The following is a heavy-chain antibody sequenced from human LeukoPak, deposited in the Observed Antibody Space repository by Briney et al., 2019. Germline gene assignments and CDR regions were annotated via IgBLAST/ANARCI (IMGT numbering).Heavy chain of an antibody. CDR1: GYTFTGYD. V-gene: IGHV1-8*01. D-gene: IGHD6-19*01. CDR3: AREIGIAVAGTVYYFDY. J-gene: IGHJ4*02. CDR2: MNPNSGNT. Sequence: ASVKVSCKASGYTFTGYDINWVRQATGQGLEWMGWMNPNSGNTGYAQKFQGRVTMTRNTSISTAYMELSSLRSEDTAVYYCAREIGIAVAGTVYYFDYWGRGTLVTVSS.